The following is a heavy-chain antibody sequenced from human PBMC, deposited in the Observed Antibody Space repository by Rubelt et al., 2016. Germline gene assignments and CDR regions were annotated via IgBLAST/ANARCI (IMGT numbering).Heavy chain of an antibody. D-gene: IGHD3-10*01. CDR2: IKSKTDGGTT. J-gene: IGHJ4*02. V-gene: IGHV3-15*01. CDR1: GFTFSSYG. Sequence: VQLVESGGGVVQHGRSLRLSCAASGFTFSSYGMHWVRQAPGKGLEWVARIKSKTDGGTTDYAAPVKGRFTISRDDSKNTLYLQMSRGKAEDTAVYYCGSCYPDYWGQGNLVTVSS. CDR3: GSCYPDY.